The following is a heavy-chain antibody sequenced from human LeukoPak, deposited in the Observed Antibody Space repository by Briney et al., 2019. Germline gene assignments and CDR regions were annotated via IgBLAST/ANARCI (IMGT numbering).Heavy chain of an antibody. V-gene: IGHV4-61*01. Sequence: SETLSLTCTVSGGSFSSGSYYWSWIRQPPGKGLEWIGYIYYSGSTNYNPSLKSRVTISVDTSKNQFSLKLSSVTAADTAVYYCARAAHCSSTSCLYYFDYWGQGTLVTVSS. CDR1: GGSFSSGSYY. CDR3: ARAAHCSSTSCLYYFDY. CDR2: IYYSGST. J-gene: IGHJ4*02. D-gene: IGHD2-2*01.